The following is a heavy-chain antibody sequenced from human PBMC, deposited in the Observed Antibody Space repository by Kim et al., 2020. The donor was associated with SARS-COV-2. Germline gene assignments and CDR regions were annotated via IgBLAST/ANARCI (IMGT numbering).Heavy chain of an antibody. CDR3: ARDEALRWSNWFHP. V-gene: IGHV3-7*03. J-gene: IGHJ5*02. CDR1: GFTFSNYW. CDR2: IKPDGSET. D-gene: IGHD4-17*01. Sequence: GGSLRLSCAVSGFTFSNYWMTWVRQAPGRGLEWVANIKPDGSETYYVDSVKGRFTISRDNAENSLFLQMNSLRAEDTAVYYCARDEALRWSNWFHPWSQGTLVTVSS.